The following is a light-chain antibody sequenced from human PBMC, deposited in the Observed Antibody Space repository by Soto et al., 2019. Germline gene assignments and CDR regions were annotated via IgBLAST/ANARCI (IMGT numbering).Light chain of an antibody. CDR1: QSVSSY. Sequence: EIVLTQSPATLSLSPGERATLSCRASQSVSSYLAWYQQKPGQAPRLLIYDASNRATGIPARFSGSGSGTDSTLTISSLEPEDFAVYYCQQRSNWPLLTFGQGTRLEIK. V-gene: IGKV3-11*01. CDR2: DAS. CDR3: QQRSNWPLLT. J-gene: IGKJ5*01.